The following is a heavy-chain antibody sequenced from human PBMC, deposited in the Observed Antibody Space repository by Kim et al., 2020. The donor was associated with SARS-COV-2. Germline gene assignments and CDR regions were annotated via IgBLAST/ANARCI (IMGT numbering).Heavy chain of an antibody. CDR2: INPSGGST. CDR1: GYTFTSYY. J-gene: IGHJ6*02. D-gene: IGHD5-18*01. V-gene: IGHV1-46*01. Sequence: ASVKVSCKASGYTFTSYYMHWVRQAPGQGLEWMGIINPSGGSTSYAQKFQGRVTMTRDTSTSTVYMELSSLRSEDTAVYYCARDLEPARGYSYGSPYYYYGMDVWGQGTTVTVSS. CDR3: ARDLEPARGYSYGSPYYYYGMDV.